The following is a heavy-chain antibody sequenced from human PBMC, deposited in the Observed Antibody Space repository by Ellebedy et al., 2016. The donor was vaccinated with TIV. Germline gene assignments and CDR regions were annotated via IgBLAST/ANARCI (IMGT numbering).Heavy chain of an antibody. Sequence: PGGSLRLSCAASGFTFSNYAMGWVRQAPGEGLEWVSTISTGGATYYADSVKGRFTISRDNSKDTVYLQMNSLGGEDTAVYYCAKDSGMGGWIFDYWGQGTLVTVSS. D-gene: IGHD6-19*01. J-gene: IGHJ4*02. CDR2: ISTGGAT. CDR1: GFTFSNYA. V-gene: IGHV3-23*01. CDR3: AKDSGMGGWIFDY.